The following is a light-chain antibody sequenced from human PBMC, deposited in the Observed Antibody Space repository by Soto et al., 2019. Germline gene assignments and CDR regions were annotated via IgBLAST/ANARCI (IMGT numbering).Light chain of an antibody. CDR2: EVS. V-gene: IGLV2-14*01. Sequence: QSALTQPASVSGSPGQSITMSCTGTSSDVGGYNYVSWYQQHPGKAPKFMIYEVSNRPSGVSNRFSGSKSGNTASLTISGLKAEDEADYYCSSYTSSSTLVVFGGGTKLTVL. CDR3: SSYTSSSTLVV. J-gene: IGLJ2*01. CDR1: SSDVGGYNY.